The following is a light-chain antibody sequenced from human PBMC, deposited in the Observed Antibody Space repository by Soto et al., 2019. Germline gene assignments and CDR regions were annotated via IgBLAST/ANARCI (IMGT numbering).Light chain of an antibody. CDR3: QEFSSHPLT. J-gene: IGKJ4*01. Sequence: VLSPYQEKMYLSPGERATLSCRASQTVRNNYLAWYQQKPGQAPRLLIYDASSRATGIPDRFSGGGSGTDFTLTISRFEPEDFTVYYCQEFSSHPLTSAGRSKADI. CDR2: DAS. V-gene: IGKV3-20*01. CDR1: QTVRNNY.